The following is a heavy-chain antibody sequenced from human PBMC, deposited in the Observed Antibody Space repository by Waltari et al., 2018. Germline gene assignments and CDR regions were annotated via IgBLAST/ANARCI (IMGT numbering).Heavy chain of an antibody. J-gene: IGHJ4*02. CDR3: ARARGEYSSGWYSYYFDC. Sequence: QLQLQESGPGLVKPSETLSLTCTVPGGSISSSRYYWGWIRQPPGQGLEWLGRIYYSGRTYCSPPLKSRVTISVETSKSQFSLKLSSVTAADTAVYYCARARGEYSSGWYSYYFDCWGQGTLVTVSS. CDR2: IYYSGRT. V-gene: IGHV4-39*01. D-gene: IGHD6-19*01. CDR1: GGSISSSRYY.